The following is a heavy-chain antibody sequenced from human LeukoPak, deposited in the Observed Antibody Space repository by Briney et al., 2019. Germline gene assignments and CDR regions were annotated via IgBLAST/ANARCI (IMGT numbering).Heavy chain of an antibody. CDR1: GGTFSSYA. CDR2: IIPLFVTA. CDR3: ARSGYYKPRGFDI. Sequence: ASVKGSCKAFGGTFSSYAISSVRQAPGQGVEWMGGIIPLFVTANSAQRFSGRVTITADESTSTAYMELSSLRSEDTAVYYCARSGYYKPRGFDIWGQGTMVTVSS. D-gene: IGHD5-18*01. V-gene: IGHV1-69*13. J-gene: IGHJ3*02.